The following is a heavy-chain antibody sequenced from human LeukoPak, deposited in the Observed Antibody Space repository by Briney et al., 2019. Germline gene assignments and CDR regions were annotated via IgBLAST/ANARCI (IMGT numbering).Heavy chain of an antibody. V-gene: IGHV3-7*01. J-gene: IGHJ3*02. CDR1: GFTFSSYW. D-gene: IGHD3-22*01. Sequence: GGSLRLSCAASGFTFSSYWMSWVRQAPGKGLEWVANIKQDGSEKYYVDSVKGRFTISRDNSKNTLYLQMNSLRAEDTAVYYCARSGYYYDSSGYSDAFDIWGQGTMVTVSS. CDR2: IKQDGSEK. CDR3: ARSGYYYDSSGYSDAFDI.